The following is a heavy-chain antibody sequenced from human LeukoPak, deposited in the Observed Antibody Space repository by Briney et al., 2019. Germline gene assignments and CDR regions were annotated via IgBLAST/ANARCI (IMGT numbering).Heavy chain of an antibody. D-gene: IGHD3-10*01. CDR3: ARVLSDAFDI. CDR1: GFTFSNYW. V-gene: IGHV3-74*01. Sequence: GGSLRLSCAASGFTFSNYWMHWVRQAPGKGLVWVSRINSDGSDTTDADSVKGRFTISRDNAKNTLYLQMNSLRAEDTAVYYCARVLSDAFDIWGQGTMVTVSS. CDR2: INSDGSDT. J-gene: IGHJ3*02.